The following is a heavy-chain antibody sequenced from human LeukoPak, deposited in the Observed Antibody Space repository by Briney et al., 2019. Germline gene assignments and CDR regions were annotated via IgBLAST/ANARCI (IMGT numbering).Heavy chain of an antibody. D-gene: IGHD6-13*01. V-gene: IGHV3-9*01. J-gene: IGHJ2*01. CDR1: GFMFNDYA. Sequence: GRSLRLSCAPSGFMFNDYALHWVRQAPGKGLEWVSSISWNSGNMYYVDSVKGRFTISRDKAKNSLSLQMNSLKPEDTALYYCAKGPGLGAGKRYLDLWGRGTLVIVSS. CDR2: ISWNSGNM. CDR3: AKGPGLGAGKRYLDL.